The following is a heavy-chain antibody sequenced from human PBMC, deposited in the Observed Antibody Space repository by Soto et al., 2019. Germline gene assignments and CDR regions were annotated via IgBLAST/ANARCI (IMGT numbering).Heavy chain of an antibody. V-gene: IGHV3-53*04. Sequence: EVQLVESGGGLVQPGGSLRLSCAASGFTVSSNYMSWVRQAPGKGLEWVSVIYSGGSTYYADSVKGRFTISRHNSKNPLYLQMNRLRAEDTAVYYCARGIAAAGTEYFQHWGQGTLVTVSS. CDR2: IYSGGST. J-gene: IGHJ1*01. CDR3: ARGIAAAGTEYFQH. CDR1: GFTVSSNY. D-gene: IGHD6-13*01.